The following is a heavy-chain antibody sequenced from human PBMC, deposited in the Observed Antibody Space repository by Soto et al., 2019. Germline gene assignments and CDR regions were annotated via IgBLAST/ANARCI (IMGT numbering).Heavy chain of an antibody. Sequence: AASVKVSCKASGYTFTGYYMHWVRQAPGQGLEWMGWINPNSGGTNYAQKFQGWVTMTRDTSISTAYMELSRLRSDDTAVYYCARARWSGWFHPSDTPFDYWGQGTLVTVSS. CDR1: GYTFTGYY. CDR2: INPNSGGT. V-gene: IGHV1-2*04. D-gene: IGHD6-19*01. CDR3: ARARWSGWFHPSDTPFDY. J-gene: IGHJ4*02.